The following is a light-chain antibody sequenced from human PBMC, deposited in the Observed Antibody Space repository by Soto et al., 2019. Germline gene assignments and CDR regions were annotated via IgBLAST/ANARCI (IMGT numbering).Light chain of an antibody. Sequence: QSALTQPASVSGSPGQSITISCTGTSSDVAGYNYVSWYQHHPGKAPKLMIYEVSNRPSGVSNRFSGSKSGNTASLTISGLQADDEADYFCTSYTSSSTLVYVFGTGTKVTVL. V-gene: IGLV2-14*01. J-gene: IGLJ1*01. CDR3: TSYTSSSTLVYV. CDR2: EVS. CDR1: SSDVAGYNY.